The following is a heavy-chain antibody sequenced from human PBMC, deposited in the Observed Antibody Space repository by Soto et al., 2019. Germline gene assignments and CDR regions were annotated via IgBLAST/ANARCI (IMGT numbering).Heavy chain of an antibody. J-gene: IGHJ4*02. Sequence: GGSLRLSCAASGFTFSSYSMNWVRQAPGKGLEWVSSISSSSYIYYADSVKGRFTISRDNAKNSLYLQMNSLRAEDTAVYYCAREKYGSGSYYSFDYWGQGTLVTVSS. CDR1: GFTFSSYS. CDR2: ISSSSYI. V-gene: IGHV3-21*01. CDR3: AREKYGSGSYYSFDY. D-gene: IGHD3-10*01.